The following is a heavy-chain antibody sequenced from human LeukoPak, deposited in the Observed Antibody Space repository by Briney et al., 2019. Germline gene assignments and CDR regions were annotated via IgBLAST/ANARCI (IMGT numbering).Heavy chain of an antibody. CDR3: ARAHYFDTSAYQYYFDY. CDR1: GYTFTGHY. CDR2: IHPNSGDP. D-gene: IGHD3-22*01. Sequence: ASLKVSCKASGYTFTGHYLHWVRQAPGQGLEWVGRIHPNSGDPNYAQKFQGRVTLTRDMSTSTAYMEVSRLTSDDTAVYYCARAHYFDTSAYQYYFDYWGQGTLVTVSS. V-gene: IGHV1-2*06. J-gene: IGHJ4*02.